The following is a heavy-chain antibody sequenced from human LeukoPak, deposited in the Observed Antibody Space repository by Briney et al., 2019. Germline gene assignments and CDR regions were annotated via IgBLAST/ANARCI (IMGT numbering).Heavy chain of an antibody. CDR3: ARDREGYYNRDFDY. V-gene: IGHV3-30-3*01. D-gene: IGHD3-9*01. CDR1: GFTFSSYA. Sequence: GRSLRLSCAASGFTFSSYAMHWVRQAPGKGLVWVAVISYDGSNKYYADSVKGRFTISRDNSKNTLYLQMNSLRAEDTAVYYCARDREGYYNRDFDYWGQGTLVTVSS. J-gene: IGHJ4*02. CDR2: ISYDGSNK.